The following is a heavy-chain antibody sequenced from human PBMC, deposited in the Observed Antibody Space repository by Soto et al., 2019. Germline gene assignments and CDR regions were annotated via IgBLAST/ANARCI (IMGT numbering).Heavy chain of an antibody. D-gene: IGHD1-1*01. V-gene: IGHV4-59*08. J-gene: IGHJ6*03. CDR1: GDSISSYY. CDR2: IYYSGST. CDR3: ARNQLGHSYYYMDV. Sequence: ASETLSLTCTVSGDSISSYYWSWIRQPPGKGLEWIGYIYYSGSTSNNPSLESRVTMSVDTSTNQFSLQLSSVTAADTAVYYCARNQLGHSYYYMDVWGKGTKVTVSS.